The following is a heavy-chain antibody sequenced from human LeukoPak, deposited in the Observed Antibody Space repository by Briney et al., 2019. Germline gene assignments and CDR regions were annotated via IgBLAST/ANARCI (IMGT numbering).Heavy chain of an antibody. J-gene: IGHJ4*02. CDR3: ARDREAYNDY. Sequence: GGSLRLSCAASGFTFSSYAMHWVRQAPGKGLEWVAVVSYDGTNKYYADSVKGRFTISRDNSKNTLYLQMNSLRLEDTAVYYCARDREAYNDYWGQGTPVTVSS. D-gene: IGHD5-24*01. CDR2: VSYDGTNK. V-gene: IGHV3-30*04. CDR1: GFTFSSYA.